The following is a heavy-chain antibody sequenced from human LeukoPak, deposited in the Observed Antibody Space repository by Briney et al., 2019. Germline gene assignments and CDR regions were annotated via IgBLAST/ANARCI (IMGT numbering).Heavy chain of an antibody. CDR1: GGSFSGYY. V-gene: IGHV4-34*01. D-gene: IGHD2-15*01. CDR2: INHSGST. J-gene: IGHJ4*02. CDR3: ARGNPHSVAATRPRFDY. Sequence: SETLSLTCAVYGGSFSGYYWSWIRQPPGKGLGWIGEINHSGSTNYNPSLKSRGTITVDTSKNQFSLKLSSVTAADTAVYYCARGNPHSVAATRPRFDYWGQGTLVTVSS.